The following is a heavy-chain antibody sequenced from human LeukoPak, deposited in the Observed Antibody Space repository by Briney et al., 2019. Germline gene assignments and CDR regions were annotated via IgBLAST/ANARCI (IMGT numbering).Heavy chain of an antibody. CDR3: ARDGLVTMVRGVIWPDAFDI. Sequence: PGGSLRLSCAASGFTFSSYSMNWVRQAPGKGLEWVSYISSSSSTIYYADSVKGRFTISRDNAKNSLYLQMNSLRAEDTAVYYCARDGLVTMVRGVIWPDAFDIWGQGTMVTVSS. V-gene: IGHV3-48*01. J-gene: IGHJ3*02. CDR2: ISSSSSTI. CDR1: GFTFSSYS. D-gene: IGHD3-10*01.